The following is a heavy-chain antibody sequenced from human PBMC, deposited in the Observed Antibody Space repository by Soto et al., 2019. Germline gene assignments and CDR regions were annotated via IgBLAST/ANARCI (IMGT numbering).Heavy chain of an antibody. CDR3: ARTGGGMAARPLEY. J-gene: IGHJ4*02. Sequence: QVQLMQSGGEVKMPGASVEVSCKTSGYMFTTYGMSWVRQAPGQGLEWMAWISAYNGNKKYAQKFEGRVTLTKDTSTSTVSMELPDLTSDDTAIYYCARTGGGMAARPLEYWGQGTLVIVSS. V-gene: IGHV1-18*01. CDR2: ISAYNGNK. CDR1: GYMFTTYG. D-gene: IGHD6-6*01.